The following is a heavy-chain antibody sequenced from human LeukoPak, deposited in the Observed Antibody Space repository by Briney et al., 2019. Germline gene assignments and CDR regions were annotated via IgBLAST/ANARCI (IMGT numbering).Heavy chain of an antibody. V-gene: IGHV1-46*01. D-gene: IGHD4-23*01. Sequence: SVKVSFKASVYTFTSYYMDWVRQAPGQRLEESGISNPSVGSTSYAQKFQGRVTMTRDVSTTTVYMDLSSLRSEDTAIYYCASLAGGNSESGDAFDIWGQGTMVTVYS. J-gene: IGHJ3*02. CDR1: VYTFTSYY. CDR3: ASLAGGNSESGDAFDI. CDR2: SNPSVGST.